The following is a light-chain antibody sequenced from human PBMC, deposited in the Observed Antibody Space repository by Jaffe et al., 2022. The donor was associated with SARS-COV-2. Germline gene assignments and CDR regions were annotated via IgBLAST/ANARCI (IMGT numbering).Light chain of an antibody. CDR1: GSNIGRNT. CDR2: NNN. V-gene: IGLV1-44*01. J-gene: IGLJ1*01. Sequence: QSVLTQSPSTSGTPGQRVTISCSGSGSNIGRNTVNWYQQVPGTAPKLLIYNNNQRPTGVPDRFSGSKSGTSASLANSGLQSEDEADYYCAAWDDSVNGYVFGTGTKVTVL. CDR3: AAWDDSVNGYV.